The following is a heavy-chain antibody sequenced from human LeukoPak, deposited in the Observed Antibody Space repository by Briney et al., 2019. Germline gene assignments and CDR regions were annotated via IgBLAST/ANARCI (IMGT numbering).Heavy chain of an antibody. J-gene: IGHJ4*02. CDR2: INPNSGGT. Sequence: GASVKVSCKASGYTFTGYYMHWVRQAPGQGLEWMGWINPNSGGTNYVQKFQGRVTMTRDTSISTAYMELSRLRSDDTAVYYCARDEGNYYGSGSYPDYWGQGTLVTVSS. D-gene: IGHD3-10*01. CDR1: GYTFTGYY. CDR3: ARDEGNYYGSGSYPDY. V-gene: IGHV1-2*02.